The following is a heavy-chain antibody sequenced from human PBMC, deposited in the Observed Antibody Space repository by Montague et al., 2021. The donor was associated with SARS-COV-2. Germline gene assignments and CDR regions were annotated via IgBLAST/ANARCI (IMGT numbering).Heavy chain of an antibody. Sequence: SETLSLTCTFSGGSISTIVNFWGWIRQPPGKGLEWIGSISYTGSTHHNPSLKSRVAMSVDTSKNQFSLKLNSVTAADTAVYYCARSGDPGTTVTYLYWGQGTLVTVSS. J-gene: IGHJ4*02. CDR1: GGSISTIVNF. CDR3: ARSGDPGTTVTYLY. D-gene: IGHD4-11*01. CDR2: ISYTGST. V-gene: IGHV4-39*07.